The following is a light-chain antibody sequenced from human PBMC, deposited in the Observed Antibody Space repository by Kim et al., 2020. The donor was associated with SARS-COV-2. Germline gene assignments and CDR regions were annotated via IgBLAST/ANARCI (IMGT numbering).Light chain of an antibody. CDR3: QQYNNWPLT. CDR1: LSVSTN. CDR2: GAS. J-gene: IGKJ4*01. Sequence: VSPGERATLSCRASLSVSTNLAWYQQKPGQAPRLLMYGASNRATGFPARFSASGSGTEFTLTISSLQSEDFAVYYCQQYNNWPLTFGGGTKVDIK. V-gene: IGKV3-15*01.